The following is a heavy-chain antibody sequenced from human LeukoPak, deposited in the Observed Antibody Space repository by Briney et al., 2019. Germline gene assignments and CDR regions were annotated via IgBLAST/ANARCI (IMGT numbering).Heavy chain of an antibody. Sequence: GGSLRLSCAASGFTFDDYTMHWVRQAPGKGLEWVSLISWDGGSTYYADSVKGRFTISRDNSKNSLYPQMNSLRTEDTALYYCAKDKDIVVVGYVLDVWGKGTTVTVSS. CDR3: AKDKDIVVVGYVLDV. V-gene: IGHV3-43*01. CDR1: GFTFDDYT. D-gene: IGHD2-2*01. J-gene: IGHJ6*04. CDR2: ISWDGGST.